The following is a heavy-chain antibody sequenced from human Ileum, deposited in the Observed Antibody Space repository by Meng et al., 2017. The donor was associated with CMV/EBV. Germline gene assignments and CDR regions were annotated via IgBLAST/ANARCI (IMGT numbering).Heavy chain of an antibody. CDR1: GGSISRGGDY. V-gene: IGHV4-31*03. J-gene: IGHJ4*02. CDR3: ARDSGFGAIDY. D-gene: IGHD3-16*01. CDR2: MYHSGST. Sequence: LRLSCTVSGGSISRGGDYWSWIRQHPGKGLEWIGYMYHSGSTYYNPSLKSRVTMSVDTSKNQFSLKLSSVTAADTAVYYCARDSGFGAIDYWGQGALVTVSS.